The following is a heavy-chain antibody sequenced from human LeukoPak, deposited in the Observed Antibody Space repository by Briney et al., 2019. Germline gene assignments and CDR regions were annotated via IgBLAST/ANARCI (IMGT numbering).Heavy chain of an antibody. CDR2: INPNSGGT. Sequence: ASVKVSCKASGYTFTGYYMHWVRQAPGQGLEWMGWINPNSGGTNYAQKFQGRVTMTRDTSISTAYMELSRLRSDDTAVYYCARDRRAARQFYMDVWGKGTTVTVSS. V-gene: IGHV1-2*02. CDR3: ARDRRAARQFYMDV. D-gene: IGHD6-6*01. CDR1: GYTFTGYY. J-gene: IGHJ6*03.